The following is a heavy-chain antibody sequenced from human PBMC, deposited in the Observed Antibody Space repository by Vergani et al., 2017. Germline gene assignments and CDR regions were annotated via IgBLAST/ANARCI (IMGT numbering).Heavy chain of an antibody. Sequence: QVQLEESGGGVVQPGRSLRLSCAGSGFTLSSHAMHWVRQAPGKGLEWVAFIWSDGSKEYYADPVKGRFTISRDNSKITLYLQMNNLRAADTAVYYCARSGYCAHGVCYMTYYYYMDVWGKGTAVTVSS. J-gene: IGHJ6*03. CDR2: IWSDGSKE. CDR1: GFTLSSHA. CDR3: ARSGYCAHGVCYMTYYYYMDV. D-gene: IGHD2-8*01. V-gene: IGHV3-33*01.